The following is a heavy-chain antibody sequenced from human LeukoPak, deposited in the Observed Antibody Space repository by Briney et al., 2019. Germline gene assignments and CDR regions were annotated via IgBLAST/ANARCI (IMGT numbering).Heavy chain of an antibody. D-gene: IGHD3-10*01. CDR3: ETDGMVRGPDAWFDS. CDR2: IYTRGRT. V-gene: IGHV4-61*02. CDR1: RGSVSSGRYY. Sequence: SETLSLTCTVSRGSVSSGRYYWRWIRQPAGKGLEWIGRIYTRGRTNYNPSLKSRVTISVDTSKNQFSLNLTSVTAADTAVYYCETDGMVRGPDAWFDSWGQGTLSPSLQ. J-gene: IGHJ5*01.